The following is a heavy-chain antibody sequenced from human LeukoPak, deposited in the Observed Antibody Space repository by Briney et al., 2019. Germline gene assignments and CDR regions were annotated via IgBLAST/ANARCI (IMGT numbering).Heavy chain of an antibody. J-gene: IGHJ6*03. CDR2: IIPIFGTA. D-gene: IGHD2-2*01. CDR1: GGTFSSYA. Sequence: SVTVSFKASGGTFSSYAISWVRQAPGQGREWMGGIIPIFGTANYAQKFQGRVTITTDESTSTAYMELSSLRSEDTAVYYCAIPQLPDYYYYYMDVWGKGTTVTVSS. CDR3: AIPQLPDYYYYYMDV. V-gene: IGHV1-69*05.